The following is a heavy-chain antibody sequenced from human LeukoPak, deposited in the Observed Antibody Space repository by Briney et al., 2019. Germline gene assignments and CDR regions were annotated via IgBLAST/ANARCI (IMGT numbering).Heavy chain of an antibody. Sequence: SETLSLTCAVYGGSFSGYYWSWIRQPPGKGLEWIGEINHSGGTNYNSSLKSRVTISVDTSKNQFSLKLSSVTAADTAVYYCARVMATVYFDYWGQGTLVTVSS. J-gene: IGHJ4*02. CDR2: INHSGGT. CDR1: GGSFSGYY. CDR3: ARVMATVYFDY. V-gene: IGHV4-34*01. D-gene: IGHD5-24*01.